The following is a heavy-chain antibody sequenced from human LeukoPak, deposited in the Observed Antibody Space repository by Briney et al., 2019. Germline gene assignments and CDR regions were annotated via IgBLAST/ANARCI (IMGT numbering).Heavy chain of an antibody. CDR2: ISYDGGNK. Sequence: PGGSLRLSCAASGFTFSSYGMHWVRQAPGKGLEWVAVISYDGGNKYYADSVKGRFTISRDNSKNTLYLQMNSLRAEDTAVYYCAKTYYYGSGAYYFDYWGQGTLVTVSS. CDR3: AKTYYYGSGAYYFDY. D-gene: IGHD3-10*01. V-gene: IGHV3-30*18. J-gene: IGHJ4*02. CDR1: GFTFSSYG.